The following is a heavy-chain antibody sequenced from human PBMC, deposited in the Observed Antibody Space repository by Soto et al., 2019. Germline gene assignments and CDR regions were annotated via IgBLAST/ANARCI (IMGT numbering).Heavy chain of an antibody. CDR1: GGSISSSSYY. CDR2: IYYSGST. D-gene: IGHD3-22*01. J-gene: IGHJ4*02. CDR3: ANGYYHDY. Sequence: PSETLSLTCTVSGGSISSSSYYWGWIRQPPGKGLEWIGTIYYSGSTYYNTSLKSRVTISVDTSKNQFSLKLNSMTAADTAVYYCANGYYHDYWGQGTLVTVSS. V-gene: IGHV4-39*01.